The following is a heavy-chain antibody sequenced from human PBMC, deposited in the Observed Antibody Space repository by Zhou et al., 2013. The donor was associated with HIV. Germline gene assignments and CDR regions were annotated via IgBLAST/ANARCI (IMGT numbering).Heavy chain of an antibody. CDR3: ARGSMYASGWYNPY. CDR1: GGTFSSYT. D-gene: IGHD6-19*01. CDR2: INPSGGST. V-gene: IGHV1-46*01. J-gene: IGHJ4*02. Sequence: QVQLVQSGAEVKKPGSSVKVSCKASGGTFSSYTIAWVRQAPGQGPEWMGVINPSGGSTTYAQKFQGRVTMTRDTSTSTAYMELTSLRSEDTAVYYCARGSMYASGWYNPYWGQGTLVTVS.